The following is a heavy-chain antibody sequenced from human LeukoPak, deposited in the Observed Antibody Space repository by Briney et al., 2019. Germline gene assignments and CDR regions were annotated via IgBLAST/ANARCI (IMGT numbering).Heavy chain of an antibody. V-gene: IGHV3-21*01. Sequence: PGGSLRLSCAASGFTLSNYSMNWVRQAPGKGLEWISYISTSSTYIYYADSVRGRFTISRDNAKNSLYLQMNSLRADDTAVYYCARDIGALYSGYDYDVWGQGNTGTVSS. CDR1: GFTLSNYS. CDR3: ARDIGALYSGYDYDV. CDR2: ISTSSTYI. D-gene: IGHD5-12*01. J-gene: IGHJ6*01.